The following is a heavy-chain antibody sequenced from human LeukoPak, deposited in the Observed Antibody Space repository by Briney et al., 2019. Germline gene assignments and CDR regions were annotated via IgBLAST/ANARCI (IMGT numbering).Heavy chain of an antibody. V-gene: IGHV3-23*01. CDR3: AKEYSSSSRFDY. D-gene: IGHD6-6*01. J-gene: IGHJ4*02. Sequence: GGSLRLSCAVSGFTFSSSAMTWVRQTPRKGLEWVSSISASGDRAYSADSVKGRFTISRDNSKNTLYLQMNSLRAEDTAVYYCAKEYSSSSRFDYWGQGTLVTVSS. CDR2: ISASGDRA. CDR1: GFTFSSSA.